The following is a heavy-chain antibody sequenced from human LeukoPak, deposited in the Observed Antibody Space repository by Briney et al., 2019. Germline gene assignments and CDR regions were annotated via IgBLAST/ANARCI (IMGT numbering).Heavy chain of an antibody. CDR2: MNPNSGNT. V-gene: IGHV1-8*03. CDR1: GYTFTSYD. J-gene: IGHJ6*03. D-gene: IGHD3-3*01. Sequence: ASVKVSCKASGYTFTSYDINWVRQATGQGLEWMGWMNPNSGNTGYAQKFQGRVTITRNTSISTAYMELSSLRSEDTAVYYCARGNVLRFLEWLPRYYYYYMDVWGKGTTVTVSS. CDR3: ARGNVLRFLEWLPRYYYYYMDV.